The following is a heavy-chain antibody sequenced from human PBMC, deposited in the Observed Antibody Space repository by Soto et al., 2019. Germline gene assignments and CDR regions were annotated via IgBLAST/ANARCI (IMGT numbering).Heavy chain of an antibody. CDR1: GGTFSSYT. D-gene: IGHD3-9*01. Sequence: GASVKVSCKASGGTFSSYTISWVRQAPGQGLEWMGRIIPILGIANYAQKFQGRVTITADKSTSTAYMELSSLRSEDTAVYYCARRPRYYDILTGFEPWGQGTLVTVS. CDR3: ARRPRYYDILTGFEP. CDR2: IIPILGIA. J-gene: IGHJ5*02. V-gene: IGHV1-69*02.